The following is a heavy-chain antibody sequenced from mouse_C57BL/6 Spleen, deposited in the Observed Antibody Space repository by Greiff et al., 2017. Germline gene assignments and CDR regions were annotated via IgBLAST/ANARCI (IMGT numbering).Heavy chain of an antibody. CDR1: GYAFSSSW. D-gene: IGHD4-1*01. CDR2: IYPGDGDT. J-gene: IGHJ2*01. CDR3: AREGLGPQRYYFGY. V-gene: IGHV1-82*01. Sequence: QVQLQQSGPELVKPGASVKISCKASGYAFSSSWMNWVKQRPGKGLEWIGRIYPGDGDTNYNGKFKGKATLTADKSSSTAYMQLSSLTSEDSAVYFCAREGLGPQRYYFGYWGQGTTLTVAS.